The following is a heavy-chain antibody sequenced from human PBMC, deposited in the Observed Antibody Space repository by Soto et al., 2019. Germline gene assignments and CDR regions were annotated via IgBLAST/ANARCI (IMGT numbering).Heavy chain of an antibody. Sequence: GGSLRLSCAASGFSFGSYALSWVRQAPGKGLERVSTISGSDGKTFYADSVKGRFSISRDTSQNTLYLQMNSLRADDTAIYYCARWSYLDYWGQGTRVTVSS. CDR3: ARWSYLDY. V-gene: IGHV3-23*01. D-gene: IGHD3-3*01. J-gene: IGHJ4*02. CDR1: GFSFGSYA. CDR2: ISGSDGKT.